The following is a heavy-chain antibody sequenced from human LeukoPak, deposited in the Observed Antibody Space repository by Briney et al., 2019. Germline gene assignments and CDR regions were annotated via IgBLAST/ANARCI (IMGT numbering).Heavy chain of an antibody. CDR3: AKGLFSGYDKYLDS. CDR2: ISSRSSDI. J-gene: IGHJ4*02. V-gene: IGHV3-21*04. D-gene: IGHD5-12*01. Sequence: PGRSLRLSCVASGFAFETYTMNWVRQAPGKGLEWVSFISSRSSDINYADSVRDRFTISRDNAKNSLFLQMDSLRVEDTAVYYCAKGLFSGYDKYLDSWGQGTLVTVSS. CDR1: GFAFETYT.